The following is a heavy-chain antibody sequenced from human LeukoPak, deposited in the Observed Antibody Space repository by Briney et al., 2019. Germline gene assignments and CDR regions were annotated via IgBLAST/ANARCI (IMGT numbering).Heavy chain of an antibody. Sequence: GGSLRLSCAASGFTFENYAMHWVRQPPGKGLEWLSLISLDGSGSYYEDSVKGRFTISRDNTKKYVYLQMNSLTVEDTALYYCAKARRSTLVTPFDSWGQGTLVTVSS. V-gene: IGHV3-43D*03. CDR2: ISLDGSGS. CDR1: GFTFENYA. CDR3: AKARRSTLVTPFDS. J-gene: IGHJ4*02. D-gene: IGHD2-21*02.